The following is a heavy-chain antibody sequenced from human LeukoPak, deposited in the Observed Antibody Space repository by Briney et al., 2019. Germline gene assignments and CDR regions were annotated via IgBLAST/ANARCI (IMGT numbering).Heavy chain of an antibody. V-gene: IGHV4-39*07. J-gene: IGHJ4*02. CDR2: IYYSGST. D-gene: IGHD3-22*01. CDR1: GGSISSSSYY. Sequence: SETLSLTCTVSGGSISSSSYYWGWIRQPPGKGLEWIGSIYYSGSTYYNPSLKSRVTISVDTSKNQFSLKLSSVTAADTAVYYCARGVPDYYDSSGYSRGFYYFDYWGQGTLVTVSS. CDR3: ARGVPDYYDSSGYSRGFYYFDY.